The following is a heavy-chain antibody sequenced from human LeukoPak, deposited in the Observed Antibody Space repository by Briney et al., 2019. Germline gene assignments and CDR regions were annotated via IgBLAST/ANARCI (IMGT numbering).Heavy chain of an antibody. D-gene: IGHD6-13*01. Sequence: GASVKVSCKASGYTFTTHDINWVRQATGQGLEWLGWMSPNSGDTGYAQNFQGRVTITRDTSASTAYMELSSLRSEDTAVYYCARGLGYGVFDPWGQGTLVTVSS. CDR1: GYTFTTHD. V-gene: IGHV1-8*01. J-gene: IGHJ5*02. CDR3: ARGLGYGVFDP. CDR2: MSPNSGDT.